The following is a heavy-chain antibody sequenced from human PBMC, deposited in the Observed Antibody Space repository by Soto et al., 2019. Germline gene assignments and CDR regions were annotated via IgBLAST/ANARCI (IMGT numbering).Heavy chain of an antibody. Sequence: GASVKVSCKASGGTFSSYAISWVRQAPGQGLEWMGGIIPIFGTANYAQKFQGRVTITADESTSTAYMELSSLRSEDTAVYYCARVNSVVDIVVVVAATKYYYYYGMDVWGQGTTVTVSS. CDR3: ARVNSVVDIVVVVAATKYYYYYGMDV. CDR1: GGTFSSYA. CDR2: IIPIFGTA. D-gene: IGHD2-15*01. J-gene: IGHJ6*02. V-gene: IGHV1-69*13.